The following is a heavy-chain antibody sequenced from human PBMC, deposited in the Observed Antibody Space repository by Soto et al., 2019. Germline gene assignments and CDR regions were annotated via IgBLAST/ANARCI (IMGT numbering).Heavy chain of an antibody. Sequence: QVLLQESGPGLVKPSETLSLTCSVSGGSISSYFLHWIRQAPGKGLEWIGYMYFNESTNYNPSLKCRVTIYLDTCQSLFSLKLSSVTAADTAIYYCARDHKEAFDISGEGTLVTVSS. J-gene: IGHJ3*02. V-gene: IGHV4-59*01. CDR2: MYFNEST. CDR1: GGSISSYF. CDR3: ARDHKEAFDI.